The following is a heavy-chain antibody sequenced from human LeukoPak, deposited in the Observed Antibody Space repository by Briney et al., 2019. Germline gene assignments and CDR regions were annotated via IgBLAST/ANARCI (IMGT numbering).Heavy chain of an antibody. D-gene: IGHD2-2*01. V-gene: IGHV3-21*01. Sequence: SGGSLRLSCAASGFTFSSYSMNWVRQAPGKGLEWVSSISSSSSYIYYADSVKGRFTISRDNAKNSLYLQMNGLRAEDTAVYYCARRYCSSTSCYAFDYWGQGTLVTVSS. CDR2: ISSSSSYI. J-gene: IGHJ4*02. CDR1: GFTFSSYS. CDR3: ARRYCSSTSCYAFDY.